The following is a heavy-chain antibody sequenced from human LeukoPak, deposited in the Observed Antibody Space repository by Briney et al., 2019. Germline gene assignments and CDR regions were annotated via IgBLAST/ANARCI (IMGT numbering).Heavy chain of an antibody. Sequence: GGSLRLSCAASGFTFRRYAMNWVRQAPGKGLEWVAVISFDESDIYYADSVKGRFTISRDNSKNTLYLQMNSPRVEDTAVYYCAKDEGMVRGVIRAFDIWAKGQWSPSLQ. D-gene: IGHD3-10*01. V-gene: IGHV3-30*18. CDR2: ISFDESDI. J-gene: IGHJ3*02. CDR3: AKDEGMVRGVIRAFDI. CDR1: GFTFRRYA.